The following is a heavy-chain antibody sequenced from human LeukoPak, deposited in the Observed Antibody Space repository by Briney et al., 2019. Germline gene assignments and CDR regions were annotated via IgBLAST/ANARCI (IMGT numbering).Heavy chain of an antibody. Sequence: SETLSLTCAVSGVSISSYYWSWLRQPPGKGLEWVGYIYYSGSTNYNPSLKSRVTISVDTSKNQFSLKLSSVTAADTAVYYCASTGYSSSWYSSSQYNWFDPWGQGTLVTVSS. V-gene: IGHV4-59*08. CDR1: GVSISSYY. D-gene: IGHD6-13*01. CDR3: ASTGYSSSWYSSSQYNWFDP. J-gene: IGHJ5*02. CDR2: IYYSGST.